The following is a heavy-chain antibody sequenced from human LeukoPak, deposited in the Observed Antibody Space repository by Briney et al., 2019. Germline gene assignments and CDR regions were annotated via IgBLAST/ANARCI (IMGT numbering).Heavy chain of an antibody. CDR1: GYTFTSYY. Sequence: GASVKVSCKASGYTFTSYYMHWVRQAPGQGLEWMGIINPSGGSTNHAQKFQGRVTMTRDTSTSTVHMELSSLRSEDTAVYYCARSEYSSGWYFTRHFDYWGQGTLVTVSS. J-gene: IGHJ4*02. V-gene: IGHV1-46*01. D-gene: IGHD6-19*01. CDR2: INPSGGST. CDR3: ARSEYSSGWYFTRHFDY.